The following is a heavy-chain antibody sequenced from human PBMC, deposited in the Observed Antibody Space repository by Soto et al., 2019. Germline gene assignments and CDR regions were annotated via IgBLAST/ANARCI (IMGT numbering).Heavy chain of an antibody. V-gene: IGHV4-39*01. D-gene: IGHD4-17*01. CDR3: ARLFDYGDYEAFDI. J-gene: IGHJ3*02. CDR2: IYYRGST. Sequence: SETLSLTCPVSGGSISSGGYYWSWIRQHPGKGLEWIGYIYYRGSTWYTSSLKSRVTISVDTSKSQFSLKVTSVTASDTAVYYCARLFDYGDYEAFDIWGQGTMVTVSS. CDR1: GGSISSGGYY.